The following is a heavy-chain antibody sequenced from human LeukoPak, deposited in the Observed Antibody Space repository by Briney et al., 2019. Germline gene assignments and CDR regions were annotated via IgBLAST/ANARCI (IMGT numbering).Heavy chain of an antibody. V-gene: IGHV4-61*02. CDR3: ARDRVVAARGYYYYGMDV. CDR1: SGSISSGSYD. Sequence: SQTLSLTCTVSSGSISSGSYDWSWIRQPAEKGLEWIGRIYTSGSTNYNPSLKSRVTISVDTSKNQFSLKLSSVTAADTAVYYCARDRVVAARGYYYYGMDVWGQGTTVTVSS. D-gene: IGHD2-15*01. J-gene: IGHJ6*02. CDR2: IYTSGST.